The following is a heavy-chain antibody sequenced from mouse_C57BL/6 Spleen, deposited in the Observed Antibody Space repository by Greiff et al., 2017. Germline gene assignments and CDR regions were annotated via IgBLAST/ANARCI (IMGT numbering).Heavy chain of an antibody. V-gene: IGHV5-9-1*02. J-gene: IGHJ4*01. Sequence: EVKLVESGEGLVKPGGSLKLSCAASGFTFSSYAMSWVRQTPEKRLEWVAYISSGGDYIYYADTVKGRFTISRDNARNTLYLQMSSLKSEDTAMYYCTRDHDYYGYGGDYAMDYWGQGTSVTVSS. CDR3: TRDHDYYGYGGDYAMDY. CDR2: ISSGGDYI. D-gene: IGHD2-2*01. CDR1: GFTFSSYA.